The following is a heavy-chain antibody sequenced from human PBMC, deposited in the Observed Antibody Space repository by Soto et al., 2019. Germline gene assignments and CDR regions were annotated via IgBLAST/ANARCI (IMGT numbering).Heavy chain of an antibody. V-gene: IGHV3-21*01. CDR2: ISSSSTYI. J-gene: IGHJ5*02. Sequence: GGSLRLSCVASGFTFSSYSMNWVRQAPGKGLEWVSSISSSSTYIYYADSVKGRFSISRDNAKNSLYLQMNSLRAEDTALYYCARTIYCSGSTCYNNWFDPWGQGTLVTVSS. CDR1: GFTFSSYS. D-gene: IGHD2-15*01. CDR3: ARTIYCSGSTCYNNWFDP.